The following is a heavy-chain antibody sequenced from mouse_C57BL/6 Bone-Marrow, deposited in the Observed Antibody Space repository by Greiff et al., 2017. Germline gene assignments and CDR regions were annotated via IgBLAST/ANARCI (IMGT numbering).Heavy chain of an antibody. CDR2: IDPETGGT. D-gene: IGHD4-1*01. Sequence: VQLQQSGAELVRPGASVTLSCKASGYTFTDYEMHWVKQTPVHGLEWIGAIDPETGGTAYNQKFKGKAILTADKSSSTAYMELRSLTSEHSAVYYCTRDGGLSLPPNNFDYWGQGTTLTVSS. CDR1: GYTFTDYE. J-gene: IGHJ2*01. V-gene: IGHV1-15*01. CDR3: TRDGGLSLPPNNFDY.